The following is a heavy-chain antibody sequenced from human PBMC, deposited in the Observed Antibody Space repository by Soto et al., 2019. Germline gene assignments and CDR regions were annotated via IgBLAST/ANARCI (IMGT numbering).Heavy chain of an antibody. Sequence: ASVKVSCKASGYTFTSYGISWVRQAPGQGLEWMGWISAYNGNTNYAQKLQGRVTMTTDTSTSTAYMELRSLRSDDTAVYYCARDGVGYCTIGVCYSRGASNYCYYGMDVWGQGTTVTVSS. CDR2: ISAYNGNT. CDR3: ARDGVGYCTIGVCYSRGASNYCYYGMDV. V-gene: IGHV1-18*01. D-gene: IGHD2-8*01. J-gene: IGHJ6*02. CDR1: GYTFTSYG.